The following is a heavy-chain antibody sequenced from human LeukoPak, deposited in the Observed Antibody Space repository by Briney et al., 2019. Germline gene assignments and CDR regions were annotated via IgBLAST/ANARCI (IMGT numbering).Heavy chain of an antibody. CDR2: INPNSGGT. Sequence: ASVKVSCKASGYTFTGYYMHWVRQAPGQGLEWMGRINPNSGGTNYAQKFQGRVTMTRDTSTSTAYMELSGLRSDDTAVYYCARDLAGVAVAGTFDYWGQGTLVTVSS. D-gene: IGHD6-19*01. V-gene: IGHV1-2*06. CDR1: GYTFTGYY. CDR3: ARDLAGVAVAGTFDY. J-gene: IGHJ4*02.